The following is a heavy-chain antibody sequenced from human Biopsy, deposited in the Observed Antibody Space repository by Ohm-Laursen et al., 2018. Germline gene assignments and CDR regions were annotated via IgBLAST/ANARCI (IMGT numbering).Heavy chain of an antibody. CDR3: AREGAFGDTDAYYGLDV. J-gene: IGHJ6*02. CDR2: MNPNSGNT. Sequence: ASVKVSCKASGYTFNTYDINWVRQAAGQGPEWMGWMNPNSGNTGFAQKFQGRITMTRSTSITTAYMELTNLRSEDTAVYYCAREGAFGDTDAYYGLDVWGPGTTVTVSS. V-gene: IGHV1-8*01. D-gene: IGHD3-16*01. CDR1: GYTFNTYD.